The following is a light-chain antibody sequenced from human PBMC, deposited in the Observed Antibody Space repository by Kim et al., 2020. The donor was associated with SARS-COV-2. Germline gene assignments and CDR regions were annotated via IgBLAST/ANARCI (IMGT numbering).Light chain of an antibody. Sequence: EIVLTQSPGTLSLSPGERATLSCRASQSVSNIYLAWYQQKPGQAPRLLIYGASTRATGIPARFSGSGSGTDFTLTISSLQSEDFAVYYCQQYNKRPITFGQGTRLEIK. CDR3: QQYNKRPIT. V-gene: IGKV3-15*01. CDR1: QSVSNIY. CDR2: GAS. J-gene: IGKJ5*01.